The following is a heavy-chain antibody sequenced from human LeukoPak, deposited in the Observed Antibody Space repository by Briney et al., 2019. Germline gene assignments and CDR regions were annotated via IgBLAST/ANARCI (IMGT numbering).Heavy chain of an antibody. V-gene: IGHV3-30*01. CDR1: AFSSSSYA. Sequence: GESTRLSSVVYAFSSSSYAMHWDSPAPGRGREWVAVISSVGSNKYYADAVKRRLTISRDNSKNTLYLQMNSLRAEDTAVYYCARELRRDILTGYQTGYRDYWGQGTLVTVSS. D-gene: IGHD3-9*01. CDR3: ARELRRDILTGYQTGYRDY. J-gene: IGHJ4*02. CDR2: ISSVGSNK.